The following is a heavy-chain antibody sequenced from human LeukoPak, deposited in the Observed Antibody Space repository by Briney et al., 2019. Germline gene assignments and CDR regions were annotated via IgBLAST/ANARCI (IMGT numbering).Heavy chain of an antibody. CDR1: GYTFTSYY. CDR3: ARVGILQDPPDY. V-gene: IGHV1-46*01. Sequence: ASVKVSCKASGYTFTSYYTHWVRQAPGQGLEWMGIINPSGGSTSYAQKFQGRVTMTRDMSTSTVYMELSSLRSEDTAVYYCARVGILQDPPDYWGQGTLVTVSS. CDR2: INPSGGST. J-gene: IGHJ4*02. D-gene: IGHD2-21*01.